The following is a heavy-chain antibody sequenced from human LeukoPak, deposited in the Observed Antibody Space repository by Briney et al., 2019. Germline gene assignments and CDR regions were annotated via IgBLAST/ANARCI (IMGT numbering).Heavy chain of an antibody. Sequence: SQTLSLTCTVSGDSISSGDYYWSWIRQPPGKGLEWIGRIYTSGSTNYNPSLKSRVTMSVDTSKNQFSLKLSSVTAADTAVYYCARDWGGYNPARAAFDIWGQGTMVTVSS. CDR1: GDSISSGDYY. D-gene: IGHD5-24*01. V-gene: IGHV4-61*02. CDR2: IYTSGST. J-gene: IGHJ3*02. CDR3: ARDWGGYNPARAAFDI.